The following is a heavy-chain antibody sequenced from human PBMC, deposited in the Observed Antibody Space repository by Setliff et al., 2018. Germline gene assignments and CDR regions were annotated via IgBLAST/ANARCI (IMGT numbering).Heavy chain of an antibody. V-gene: IGHV3-23*01. CDR1: GFNFNSYS. CDR2: ISGSGGST. J-gene: IGHJ5*02. CDR3: AKNGFGVVALGVNNWFDP. Sequence: GGSLRLSCAASGFNFNSYSMNWVRQAPGKGLEWVSAISGSGGSTYYADSVKGRFTISRDNSKNTLYLQMNSLRAEDTAVYYCAKNGFGVVALGVNNWFDPWGQGTLVTVSS. D-gene: IGHD3-10*01.